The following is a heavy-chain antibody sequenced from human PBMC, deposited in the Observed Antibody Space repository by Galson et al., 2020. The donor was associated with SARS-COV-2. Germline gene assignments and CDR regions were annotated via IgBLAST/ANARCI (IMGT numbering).Heavy chain of an antibody. J-gene: IGHJ4*02. D-gene: IGHD3-16*01. V-gene: IGHV4-38-2*02. CDR1: DYSISSGYY. Sequence: SETLSLTCTVADYSISSGYYWGWIRQPPGKGLEWIGSIYPTGDTYYSPSLKSRVTISVDTSKNQFSLKLTSVTAADMAGYYCARGGGEGGTGFDYWGQGALVTVSS. CDR2: IYPTGDT. CDR3: ARGGGEGGTGFDY.